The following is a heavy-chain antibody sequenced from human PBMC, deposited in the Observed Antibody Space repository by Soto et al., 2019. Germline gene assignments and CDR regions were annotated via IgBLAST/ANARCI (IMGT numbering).Heavy chain of an antibody. CDR1: GFTFSGFY. CDR3: ARSPYSLEGDGQHYYYGMDL. D-gene: IGHD2-15*01. V-gene: IGHV1-2*02. CDR2: IKPNTDDT. J-gene: IGHJ6*02. Sequence: ASVKVSCKPSGFTFSGFYWHWLRQAPGQGLEWMGWIKPNTDDTGYAQKFQGRVTLTWDTSSSAGYLDLSRLGSDDTAVYYCARSPYSLEGDGQHYYYGMDLWGLGTTVTVSS.